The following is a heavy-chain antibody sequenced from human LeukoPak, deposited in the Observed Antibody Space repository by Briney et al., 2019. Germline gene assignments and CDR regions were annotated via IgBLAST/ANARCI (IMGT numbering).Heavy chain of an antibody. CDR3: AKDRGSSGRNYFDQ. CDR1: GFTFSSYG. V-gene: IGHV3-30*18. J-gene: IGHJ4*02. CDR2: ISYDGSNK. D-gene: IGHD6-19*01. Sequence: GGSLRLSCAASGFTFSSYGMHWVRQTPGKGLEWXAXISYDGSNKDYADSVKGRFTISRDNSKNTLYLQMRSLRVEDTGVYYCAKDRGSSGRNYFDQWGQGTLVTVSS.